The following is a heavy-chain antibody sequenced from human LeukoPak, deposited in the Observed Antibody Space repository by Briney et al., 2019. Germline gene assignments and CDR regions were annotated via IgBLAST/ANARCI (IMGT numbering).Heavy chain of an antibody. D-gene: IGHD2-2*01. Sequence: PSETLSLTCTVSGDSLGSSSYYWGWIRQPPGKGLEWIGCIYYSGSTYYNPSLKSRVTISVDSSKNHFSLRLSSVTAADTAVYYCARGFRNCSSTTCYGGYYFDYWGQGTLVTVSS. CDR2: IYYSGST. CDR1: GDSLGSSSYY. V-gene: IGHV4-39*02. CDR3: ARGFRNCSSTTCYGGYYFDY. J-gene: IGHJ4*02.